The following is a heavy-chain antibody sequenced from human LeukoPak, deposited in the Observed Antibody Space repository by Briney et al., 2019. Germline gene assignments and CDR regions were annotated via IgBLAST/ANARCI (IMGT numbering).Heavy chain of an antibody. Sequence: PGGSLRLSCAASGFTFTDYYMSWIRQAPGKGLECISYITVGGGVTYYADSVKGRFTVSRDSAKNSQSLHMDSLRVEDTAVYYCAGGIGSSSILDFWGQGTLVTVSS. J-gene: IGHJ4*02. CDR2: ITVGGGVT. V-gene: IGHV3-11*01. D-gene: IGHD6-6*01. CDR3: AGGIGSSSILDF. CDR1: GFTFTDYY.